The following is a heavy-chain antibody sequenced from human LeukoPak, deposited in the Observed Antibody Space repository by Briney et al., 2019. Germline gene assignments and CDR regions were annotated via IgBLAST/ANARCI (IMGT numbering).Heavy chain of an antibody. V-gene: IGHV3-23*01. CDR2: INDGGGIV. Sequence: GGSLRPSCAASGFTFSSYSMNWVRQAPGKGLQWVSSINDGGGIVYYADSVKGRFTISRDNSKNTLYLEMNSLRAEDTARYFCAEDPILTGFYNDGRWGQGTLVIVSS. CDR1: GFTFSSYS. CDR3: AEDPILTGFYNDGR. J-gene: IGHJ4*02. D-gene: IGHD3-9*01.